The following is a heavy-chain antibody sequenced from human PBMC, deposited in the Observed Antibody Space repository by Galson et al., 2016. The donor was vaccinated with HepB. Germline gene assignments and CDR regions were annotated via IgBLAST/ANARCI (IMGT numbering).Heavy chain of an antibody. Sequence: SLRLSCAVSGFTLTASAMNWVRQAPGKGLEWIAYIGATNGAIFYADSVKGRFTISKDNAKDSLFLQMNNLGDDDTAVYYCARESGAIRYLIDYWGQGTLVTVSS. V-gene: IGHV3-48*02. D-gene: IGHD2-8*02. CDR3: ARESGAIRYLIDY. CDR2: IGATNGAI. J-gene: IGHJ4*02. CDR1: GFTLTASA.